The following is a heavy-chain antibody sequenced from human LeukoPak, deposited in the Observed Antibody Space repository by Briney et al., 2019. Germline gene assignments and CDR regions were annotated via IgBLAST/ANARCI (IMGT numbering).Heavy chain of an antibody. D-gene: IGHD3-10*01. CDR2: INHSGST. V-gene: IGHV4-34*01. Sequence: SETLSLTCAVYGGSFGGYYWSWIRQPPGKGLEWIGEINHSGSTNYNPSLKSRVTISVDTSKNQFSLKLSSVTAADTAVYYCARDQMVRGVIAGGYYYYGMDVWGQGTTVTVSS. CDR3: ARDQMVRGVIAGGYYYYGMDV. CDR1: GGSFGGYY. J-gene: IGHJ6*02.